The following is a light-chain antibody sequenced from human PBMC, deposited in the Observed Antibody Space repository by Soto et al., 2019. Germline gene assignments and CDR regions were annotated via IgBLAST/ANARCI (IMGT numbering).Light chain of an antibody. CDR3: SSYSGSSTLV. V-gene: IGLV2-14*01. CDR1: SSDVGGYNY. Sequence: QSVLTQPASVSGSPGQSITIACTGTSSDVGGYNYVSWFQQHPGKAPKLMISEVSNRPSGVSNRFSASKSGNTASLTISGLQSEDEATYYCSSYSGSSTLVFGTGTKLTVL. J-gene: IGLJ1*01. CDR2: EVS.